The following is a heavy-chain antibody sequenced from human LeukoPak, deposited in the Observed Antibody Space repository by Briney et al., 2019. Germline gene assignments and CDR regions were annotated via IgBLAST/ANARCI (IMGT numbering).Heavy chain of an antibody. CDR2: IYYSGST. Sequence: SETLSLTCTVSGGSISSYYWSWIRQPPGKGLEWIGYIYYSGSTNYNPSLKSRVTISVDTSKNQFSLKLSSVTAEDTAVYYCARGIREIVVVITGVYYFDYWGQGTLVTVSS. CDR3: ARGIREIVVVITGVYYFDY. D-gene: IGHD3-22*01. CDR1: GGSISSYY. V-gene: IGHV4-59*01. J-gene: IGHJ4*02.